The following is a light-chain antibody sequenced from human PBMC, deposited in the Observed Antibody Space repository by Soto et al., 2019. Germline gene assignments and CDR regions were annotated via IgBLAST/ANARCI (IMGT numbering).Light chain of an antibody. J-gene: IGLJ2*01. CDR2: EVN. CDR3: SLYPSSRSLV. V-gene: IGLV2-14*01. CDR1: SSDVGGYKY. Sequence: QSVLTQPASVSGSPGQSITISCSGVSSDVGGYKYVSWYQQHPGKAPKLMIFEVNNRPSVVSSRFSGSESGNAASLTIPGLQAEDEADYYCSLYPSSRSLVFGGGTQLTVL.